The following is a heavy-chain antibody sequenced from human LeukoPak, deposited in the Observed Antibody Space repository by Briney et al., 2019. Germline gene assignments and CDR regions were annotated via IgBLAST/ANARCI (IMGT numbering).Heavy chain of an antibody. CDR2: IYYSGST. Sequence: PSETLSLTCTVSGGSISSYYWSWIRQPPGKGLEWIGYIYYSGSTYYNPSLKSRVTISVDTSKNQFSLKLSSVTAADTAVYYCARQGRMVRGVIIGYWGQGTLVTVSS. V-gene: IGHV4-59*08. D-gene: IGHD3-10*01. CDR3: ARQGRMVRGVIIGY. J-gene: IGHJ4*02. CDR1: GGSISSYY.